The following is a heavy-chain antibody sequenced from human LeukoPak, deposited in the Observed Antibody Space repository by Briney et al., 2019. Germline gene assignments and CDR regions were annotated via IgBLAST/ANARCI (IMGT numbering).Heavy chain of an antibody. J-gene: IGHJ3*02. V-gene: IGHV3-74*01. CDR2: INSDGSGT. CDR1: GFTVSSNY. Sequence: GGSLRLSCAASGFTVSSNYMSWVRQAPGKGLVWVSRINSDGSGTSYADSVKGRFTISRDNGKNTLYLQMNSLRAEDTAVYYCASYYYDNGGYWDAFDIWGQGTMVTVSS. D-gene: IGHD3-22*01. CDR3: ASYYYDNGGYWDAFDI.